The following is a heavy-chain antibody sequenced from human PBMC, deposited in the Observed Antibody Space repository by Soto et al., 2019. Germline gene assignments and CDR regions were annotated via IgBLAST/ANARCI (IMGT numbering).Heavy chain of an antibody. CDR1: GFTFSTSW. CDR2: IHSDGTVI. D-gene: IGHD3-10*01. V-gene: IGHV3-74*01. J-gene: IGHJ4*02. Sequence: GRSLRLSCAACGFTFSTSWMHWVRQAPGKGLVWVSRIHSDGTVINYADSVKGRFIISRDNAKNTLFLQMNSQTVEDSAMYYCVRALMGSDDCWGQGTQVTVSS. CDR3: VRALMGSDDC.